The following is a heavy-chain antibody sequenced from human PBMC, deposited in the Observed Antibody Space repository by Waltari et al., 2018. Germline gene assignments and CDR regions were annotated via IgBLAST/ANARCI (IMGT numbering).Heavy chain of an antibody. V-gene: IGHV3-15*01. J-gene: IGHJ4*02. D-gene: IGHD1-1*01. CDR3: TAATSSCSCYDS. Sequence: EVQLVESGGGLVKPGGSLRLSCAASGFTFDNAWMSWFRQAPGKGLEWVGRIKSRAEGGTTDYVAPVEGRFTISRDDSKNTLYLQMSSLKTEDTAVYYCTAATSSCSCYDSWGQGTLVTVSS. CDR1: GFTFDNAW. CDR2: IKSRAEGGTT.